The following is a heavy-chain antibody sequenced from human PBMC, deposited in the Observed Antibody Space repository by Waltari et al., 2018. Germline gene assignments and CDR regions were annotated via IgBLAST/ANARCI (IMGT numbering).Heavy chain of an antibody. CDR2: ISYDGSNK. J-gene: IGHJ4*02. CDR3: ARGQWLVLSYFDY. V-gene: IGHV3-30*01. D-gene: IGHD6-19*01. CDR1: GFTFSSYA. Sequence: QVQLVASGGGVVQPGRSLRLSCAASGFTFSSYAMHWVRQAPGKGLEWVAVISYDGSNKYYADSVKGRFTISRDNSKNTLYLQMNSLRAEDTAVYYCARGQWLVLSYFDYWGQGTLVTVSS.